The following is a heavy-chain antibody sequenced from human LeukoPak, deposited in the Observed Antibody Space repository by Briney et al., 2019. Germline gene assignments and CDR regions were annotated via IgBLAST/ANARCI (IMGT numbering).Heavy chain of an antibody. Sequence: PSESLSLTCTVSSGSVSSATYYWNWIPQPPGKGLEWIVYISYSGSTNYNPSLKSRVTMSVETSNNQFSLKLSSVTAADTAVYYWARGGQYDFWSGYYEAGLYYFDYWGQGTLVTVSS. J-gene: IGHJ4*02. V-gene: IGHV4-61*01. CDR2: ISYSGST. CDR3: ARGGQYDFWSGYYEAGLYYFDY. D-gene: IGHD3-3*01. CDR1: SGSVSSATYY.